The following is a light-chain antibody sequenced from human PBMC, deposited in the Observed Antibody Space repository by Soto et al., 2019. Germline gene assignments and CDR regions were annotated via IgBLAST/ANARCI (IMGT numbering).Light chain of an antibody. J-gene: IGKJ5*01. Sequence: GLSQSAATVSLSNGERATLSCRASQSVRSYLAWYQQIPGQAPRLLLYDASTRATGIPARFSGSGSGTDFTLTISSLEPEDFSVYYCQQRYIWPVTFGQVTRLAIK. V-gene: IGKV3-11*01. CDR1: QSVRSY. CDR2: DAS. CDR3: QQRYIWPVT.